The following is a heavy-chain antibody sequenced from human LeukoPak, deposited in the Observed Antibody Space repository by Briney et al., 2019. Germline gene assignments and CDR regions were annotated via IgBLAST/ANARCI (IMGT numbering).Heavy chain of an antibody. V-gene: IGHV3-9*01. CDR3: ARVGCSGGTCYDY. CDR1: GFTFDDYA. J-gene: IGHJ4*02. D-gene: IGHD2-15*01. CDR2: ISWNSGSI. Sequence: PGGSLRLSCAASGFTFDDYAMHWVRQAPGKGLEWVSGISWNSGSIGYADSVKGRFTISRDNAKTSLYLQMNSLRVEDTAIYYCARVGCSGGTCYDYWGQGTLVTVSS.